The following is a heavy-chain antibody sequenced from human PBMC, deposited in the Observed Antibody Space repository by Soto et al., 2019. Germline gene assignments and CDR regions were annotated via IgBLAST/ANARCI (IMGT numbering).Heavy chain of an antibody. Sequence: EVQLVESGGGLIQPGGSLRLSCAASGFAVSSKYMTWVRQAPGKGLEWVSVIYGGGTTYYADSVKGRFTISRDTSKHTLYLHMHSLRAEDTAVYYCVQTTGWPGFDFWGQGSLVTVSS. D-gene: IGHD6-19*01. CDR2: IYGGGTT. CDR3: VQTTGWPGFDF. CDR1: GFAVSSKY. V-gene: IGHV3-53*01. J-gene: IGHJ4*02.